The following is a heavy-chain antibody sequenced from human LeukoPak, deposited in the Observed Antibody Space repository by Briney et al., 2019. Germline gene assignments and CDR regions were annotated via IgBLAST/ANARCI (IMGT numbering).Heavy chain of an antibody. V-gene: IGHV1-2*02. J-gene: IGHJ4*02. CDR2: INPNSGGT. D-gene: IGHD2-15*01. CDR1: GGTFSSYA. Sequence: ASVKVSCKASGGTFSSYAISWVRQAPGQGLEWMGWINPNSGGTNYAQKFQGRVTMTRDTSISTAYMELSRLRSDDTAVYYCARGKMTYCSGGSCYSLPEERYYFDYWGQGTLVTVSS. CDR3: ARGKMTYCSGGSCYSLPEERYYFDY.